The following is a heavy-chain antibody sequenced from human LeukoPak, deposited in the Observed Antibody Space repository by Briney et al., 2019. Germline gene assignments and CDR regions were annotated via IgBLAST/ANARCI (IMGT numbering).Heavy chain of an antibody. Sequence: PGGSLRLSCAASGLTFSDYYMSWIRQAPGKGLEWVSYISSSGSTIYYADSVKGRFTISRDSAKNSLYLQMNSLRAEDTAVYYCARVALIAAAGGNWFDPWGQGTLVTVSS. CDR1: GLTFSDYY. V-gene: IGHV3-11*01. CDR3: ARVALIAAAGGNWFDP. D-gene: IGHD6-13*01. CDR2: ISSSGSTI. J-gene: IGHJ5*02.